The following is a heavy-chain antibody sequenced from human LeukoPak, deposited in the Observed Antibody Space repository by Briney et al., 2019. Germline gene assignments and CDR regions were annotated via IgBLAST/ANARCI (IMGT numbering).Heavy chain of an antibody. CDR1: GFTFSSYE. V-gene: IGHV3-48*03. Sequence: GGSLRLSCAASGFTFSSYEMNWVRQAPGKGLEWVSYISSSGSTIYYADSVKGRFTISRDNSKNTLYLQMSSLRAEDTAVYYCVNSGTTAFDYWGQGTLVTVSS. D-gene: IGHD1-26*01. CDR3: VNSGTTAFDY. CDR2: ISSSGSTI. J-gene: IGHJ4*02.